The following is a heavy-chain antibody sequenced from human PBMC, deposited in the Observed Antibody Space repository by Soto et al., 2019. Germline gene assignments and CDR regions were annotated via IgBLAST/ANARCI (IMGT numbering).Heavy chain of an antibody. V-gene: IGHV1-69*17. CDR1: GGTFSSYA. CDR3: ARGKSYYGSGRGIYDYYSLDV. J-gene: IGHJ6*02. Sequence: QVQLVQSGAEVKKPGSSVRVSCKSSGGTFSSYAVSWVRQAPGQGLEWMGGIIPVFGIATYAQEFQGRVNITADKSTHTACMELSSLRSDDTAVFYCARGKSYYGSGRGIYDYYSLDVWGQGTTVTVSS. D-gene: IGHD3-10*01. CDR2: IIPVFGIA.